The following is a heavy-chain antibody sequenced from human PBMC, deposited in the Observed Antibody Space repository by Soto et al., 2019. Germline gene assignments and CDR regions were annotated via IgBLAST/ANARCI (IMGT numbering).Heavy chain of an antibody. CDR1: GYVFTSFA. V-gene: IGHV1-3*04. D-gene: IGHD3-3*01. CDR2: INTGNGDS. Sequence: ASVKVSCKTSGYVFTSFAIHWMRQAPGQGPEWMGWINTGNGDSKYSEKFQDRVTITRDTSATTAYMELSSLRDEDTAVYYCARVTTIFGVVSAFDYWGQGTLVTVSS. J-gene: IGHJ4*02. CDR3: ARVTTIFGVVSAFDY.